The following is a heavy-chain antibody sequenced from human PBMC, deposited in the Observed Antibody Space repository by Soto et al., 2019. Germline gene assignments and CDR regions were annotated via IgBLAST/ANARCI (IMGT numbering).Heavy chain of an antibody. J-gene: IGHJ4*02. Sequence: ASAMVSCKASGYTFTSYGISWVRQAPGQGLEWMAWINPYNGNTKYAEKFLSRVTVTTDTSTATAYMEVRSLTSDDTAVFYCARVGVGLAAPRVWPYWGQGTPVTVSS. CDR1: GYTFTSYG. CDR3: ARVGVGLAAPRVWPY. V-gene: IGHV1-18*01. CDR2: INPYNGNT. D-gene: IGHD6-13*01.